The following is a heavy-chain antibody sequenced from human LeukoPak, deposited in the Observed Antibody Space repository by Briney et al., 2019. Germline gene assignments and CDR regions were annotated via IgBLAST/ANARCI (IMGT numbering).Heavy chain of an antibody. CDR1: GYTFTVYY. D-gene: IGHD5-24*01. CDR2: INPNSGGT. V-gene: IGHV1-2*06. Sequence: GASVKVSCKASGYTFTVYYMHWVRQAPGQGLEWMGRINPNSGGTNYAQKFQGRDTMTRDTSISTAYMELSRLRSDDTAVYYCARERMATTSDWGQGTLVTVSS. J-gene: IGHJ1*01. CDR3: ARERMATTSD.